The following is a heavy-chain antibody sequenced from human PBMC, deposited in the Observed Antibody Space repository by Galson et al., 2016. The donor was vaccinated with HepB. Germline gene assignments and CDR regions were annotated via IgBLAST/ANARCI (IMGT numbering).Heavy chain of an antibody. CDR3: ARVRCSTFRCQNWFDP. CDR2: TYYGSKWYN. J-gene: IGHJ5*02. D-gene: IGHD2/OR15-2a*01. CDR1: GDSVSSNSAA. Sequence: CAISGDSVSSNSAAWTWIRQSPLRGLEWLGRTYYGSKWYNDYAVSVKSRISIHPDTSKNQFSRQLNSVTPEDTAVYYCARVRCSTFRCQNWFDPWGQGTLVTVSS. V-gene: IGHV6-1*01.